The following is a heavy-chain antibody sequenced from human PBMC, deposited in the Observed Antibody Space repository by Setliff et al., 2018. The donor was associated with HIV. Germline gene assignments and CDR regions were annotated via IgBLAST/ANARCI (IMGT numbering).Heavy chain of an antibody. CDR2: IYYSESADY. J-gene: IGHJ4*02. Sequence: SETLSLTCTVSGGSISNYYWNWIRQSPGKGLEWIGYIYYSESADYNYNPSLKSRVTISVDTSKNQFSLKLNSVTAADTAVYYCASGREAVAGALHFDYWGQGPLVTVSS. CDR1: GGSISNYY. CDR3: ASGREAVAGALHFDY. D-gene: IGHD6-19*01. V-gene: IGHV4-59*08.